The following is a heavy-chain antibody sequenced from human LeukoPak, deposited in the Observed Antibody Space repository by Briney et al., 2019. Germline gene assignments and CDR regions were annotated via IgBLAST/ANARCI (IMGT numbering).Heavy chain of an antibody. Sequence: PSETLSLTCTVSGGSISSGDYYWSWIRQPPGKGLEWIGYIYYSGSTYYNPSLKSRVTISVDTSKNQFSLKLSSVTAADTAVYYCARERYSSGWVDYWGQGTLVTVSS. J-gene: IGHJ4*02. D-gene: IGHD6-19*01. V-gene: IGHV4-30-4*02. CDR2: IYYSGST. CDR3: ARERYSSGWVDY. CDR1: GGSISSGDYY.